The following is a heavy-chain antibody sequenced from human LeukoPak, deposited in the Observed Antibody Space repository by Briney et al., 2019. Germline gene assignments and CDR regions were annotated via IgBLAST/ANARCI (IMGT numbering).Heavy chain of an antibody. D-gene: IGHD3-22*01. CDR3: ARGPWGYYYDSSGYYDY. J-gene: IGHJ4*02. Sequence: ASVTVSCKASGYTFTSYGINWVRQATGQGLEWMGWMNPNSGNTGYAQKFQGRVTMTRNTSISTAYMELSSLRSEDTAVYYCARGPWGYYYDSSGYYDYWGQGTLVTASS. CDR1: GYTFTSYG. V-gene: IGHV1-8*01. CDR2: MNPNSGNT.